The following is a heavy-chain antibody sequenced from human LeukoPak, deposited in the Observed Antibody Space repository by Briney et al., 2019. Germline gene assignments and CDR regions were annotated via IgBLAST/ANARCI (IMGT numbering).Heavy chain of an antibody. D-gene: IGHD5-24*01. Sequence: GGSLRLSCAASGFTFSSYWMSWVRQAPGKGVEWVANIKQDGSEKYYVASVKVRFTISRDNAKNSLYLQMNSLRAEDTAVYYCASSIEMATIARDYWGQGTLVTVSS. J-gene: IGHJ4*02. CDR1: GFTFSSYW. V-gene: IGHV3-7*01. CDR2: IKQDGSEK. CDR3: ASSIEMATIARDY.